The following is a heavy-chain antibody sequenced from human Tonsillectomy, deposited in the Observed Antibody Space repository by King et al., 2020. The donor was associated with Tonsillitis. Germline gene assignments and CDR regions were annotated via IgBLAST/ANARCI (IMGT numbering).Heavy chain of an antibody. D-gene: IGHD3-22*01. Sequence: QVQLVESGGGLVKPGGSLRLSCAASGFTFSDYYMSWIRQAPGKGLEWLSYISSSGSHTKYADSVEGRFTISRDSAKGSLYLQMNSLRAEDTAVYHCARVPEDTSGSYSGLFDYWGQGTLVTVSS. CDR2: ISSSGSHT. CDR3: ARVPEDTSGSYSGLFDY. V-gene: IGHV3-11*05. CDR1: GFTFSDYY. J-gene: IGHJ4*02.